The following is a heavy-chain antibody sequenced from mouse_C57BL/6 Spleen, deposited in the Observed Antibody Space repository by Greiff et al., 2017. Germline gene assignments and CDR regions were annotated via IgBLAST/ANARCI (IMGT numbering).Heavy chain of an antibody. Sequence: EVKLQESGPGLVKPSQSLSLTCSVTGYSITSGYYWNWIRQFPGNKLEWMGYISYDGSNNYNPSLKNRISITRDTSKNQFFLKLNSVTTEDTATYYCARRGTTGGFDYWGQGTTLTVSS. CDR3: ARRGTTGGFDY. CDR2: ISYDGSN. J-gene: IGHJ2*01. CDR1: GYSITSGYY. V-gene: IGHV3-6*01. D-gene: IGHD2-12*01.